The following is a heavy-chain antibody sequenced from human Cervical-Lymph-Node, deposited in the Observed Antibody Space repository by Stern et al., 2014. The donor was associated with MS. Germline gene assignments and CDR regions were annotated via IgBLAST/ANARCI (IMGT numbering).Heavy chain of an antibody. Sequence: VQLVESGGGLVKPGGSLRLSCAASGFTFRNAWMSWVRQAPGQGLEWVGRIKSKTDGGTTDYAAPVKGRFSISRDDSKNRLSLQMNSLKTEDTAPDYGTTDSGYNWFDPWGQGTLVTVSS. D-gene: IGHD3-9*01. J-gene: IGHJ5*02. CDR3: TTDSGYNWFDP. CDR1: GFTFRNAW. CDR2: IKSKTDGGTT. V-gene: IGHV3-15*01.